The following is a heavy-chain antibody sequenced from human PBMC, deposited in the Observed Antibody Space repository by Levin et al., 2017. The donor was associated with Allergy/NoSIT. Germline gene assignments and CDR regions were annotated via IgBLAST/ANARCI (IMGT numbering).Heavy chain of an antibody. CDR3: ARYRSGTYYYDSSGSDPRGFDY. CDR1: GGSISSGGYY. D-gene: IGHD3-22*01. J-gene: IGHJ4*02. V-gene: IGHV4-31*03. Sequence: SETLSLTCTVSGGSISSGGYYWSWIRQHPGKGLEWIGYIYYSGSTYYNPSLKSRVTISVDTSKNQFSLKLSSVTAADTAVYYCARYRSGTYYYDSSGSDPRGFDYWGQGTLVTVSS. CDR2: IYYSGST.